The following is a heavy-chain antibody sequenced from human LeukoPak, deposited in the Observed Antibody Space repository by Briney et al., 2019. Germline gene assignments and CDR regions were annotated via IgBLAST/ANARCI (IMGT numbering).Heavy chain of an antibody. J-gene: IGHJ3*02. CDR3: ARDTGTRAFDI. CDR1: GYTFTSYY. CDR2: INPSGGST. Sequence: GASVKVSCKASGYTFTSYYMHWVRQAPGQGLEWMGIINPSGGSTSYAQKFQGRVTMARDTSTSTVYMELSSLRSEDTAVYYCARDTGTRAFDIWGQGTMVTVSS. V-gene: IGHV1-46*01. D-gene: IGHD6-13*01.